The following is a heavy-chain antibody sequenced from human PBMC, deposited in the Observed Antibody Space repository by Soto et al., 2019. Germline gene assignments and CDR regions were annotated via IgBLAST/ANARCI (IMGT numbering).Heavy chain of an antibody. V-gene: IGHV1-69*02. CDR1: GGTTSSYT. CDR3: ALRTGNWNPLAD. CDR2: IVPMINKI. D-gene: IGHD1-1*01. J-gene: IGHJ4*02. Sequence: QVQLVQSGAEVERPGSSVKVSCKTSGGTTSSYTIGWVRQAPGQGLEWMGNIVPMINKIDYAQKFQGRVTITAGKSTRTVYMELNSLRSEDTAVYFCALRTGNWNPLADWGQGTLVTVSS.